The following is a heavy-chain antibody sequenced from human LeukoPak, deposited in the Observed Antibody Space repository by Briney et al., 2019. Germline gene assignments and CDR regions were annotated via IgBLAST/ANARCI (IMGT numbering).Heavy chain of an antibody. D-gene: IGHD3-22*01. CDR1: GFTFSDYY. CDR3: ARLLRRSAFDI. CDR2: ISSSGSTI. J-gene: IGHJ3*02. V-gene: IGHV3-11*01. Sequence: GGSLRLSCAAPGFTFSDYYMSWIRQAPGKGLEWVSYISSSGSTIYYADSVKGRFTISRDNAKNSLYLQMDSLRAEDTAVYYCARLLRRSAFDIWGQGTMVTVSS.